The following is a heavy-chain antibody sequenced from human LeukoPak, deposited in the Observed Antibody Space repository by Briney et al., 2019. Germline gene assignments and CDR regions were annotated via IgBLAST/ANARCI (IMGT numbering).Heavy chain of an antibody. D-gene: IGHD3-22*01. CDR3: AKDIGYDSSGYLDY. V-gene: IGHV3-20*04. CDR2: INWNGVSA. CDR1: GFKFDASG. Sequence: PGGSLRLSCAGSGFKFDASGMSWVRQAPGKGLEWVAGINWNGVSAGYADSVKGRFIISRDNAKNSLYLQMNSLRAEDMALYYCAKDIGYDSSGYLDYWGQGTLVTVSS. J-gene: IGHJ4*02.